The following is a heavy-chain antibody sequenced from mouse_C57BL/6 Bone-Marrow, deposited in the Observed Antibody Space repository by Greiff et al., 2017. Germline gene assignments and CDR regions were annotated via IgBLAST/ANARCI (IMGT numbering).Heavy chain of an antibody. CDR3: ARGRYGYGG. V-gene: IGHV1-50*01. Sequence: QVQLQQPGAELVKPGASVKLSCKASGYTFTSYWMQWVKQRPGQGLEWIGEIDPSDSYTNYNQKFKGKATLTVDTSSSTAYMQLSSLTSEDSAVYYCARGRYGYGGGGQGTLVTVSA. J-gene: IGHJ3*01. CDR1: GYTFTSYW. D-gene: IGHD2-2*01. CDR2: IDPSDSYT.